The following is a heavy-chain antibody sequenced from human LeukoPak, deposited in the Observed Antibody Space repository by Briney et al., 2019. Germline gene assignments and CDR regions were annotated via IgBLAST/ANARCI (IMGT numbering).Heavy chain of an antibody. Sequence: SVKVSCKASGGTFSSYAISWVRQAPGQGLEWMGGIIPIFGTAKYAQKFQDRVTITADESTSTAYMELSSLRSEDTAVYYCARDHGLQLENWFDPWGQGTLVTVSS. CDR2: IIPIFGTA. D-gene: IGHD6-13*01. V-gene: IGHV1-69*13. CDR1: GGTFSSYA. J-gene: IGHJ5*02. CDR3: ARDHGLQLENWFDP.